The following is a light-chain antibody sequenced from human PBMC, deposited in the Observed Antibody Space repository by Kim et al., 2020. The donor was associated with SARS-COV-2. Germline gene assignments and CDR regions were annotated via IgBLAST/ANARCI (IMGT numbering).Light chain of an antibody. V-gene: IGLV2-11*02. J-gene: IGLJ1*01. CDR1: STDVGGYNY. CDR2: NVS. CDR3: GSYAGSYTFAL. Sequence: SAAISCSGASTDVGGYNYVSWYQQHPGKAPNLMIYNVSKRPSGVPDRFSGSKSGNTASLTITGLQAEDEADYYCGSYAGSYTFALFGTGTKVTVL.